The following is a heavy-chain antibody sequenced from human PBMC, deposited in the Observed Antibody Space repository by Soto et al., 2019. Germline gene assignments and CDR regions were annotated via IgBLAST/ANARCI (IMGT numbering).Heavy chain of an antibody. J-gene: IGHJ4*02. CDR3: AKAADYDILTGYVDY. D-gene: IGHD3-9*01. V-gene: IGHV3-9*01. CDR2: ISWNSGSI. Sequence: GGSLRLSCAASGFTFDDYAMHWVRQAPGKGLEWVSGISWNSGSIGYADSVKGRFTISRDNAKNSLYLQMNSLRAEDTALYYCAKAADYDILTGYVDYWGQGTLVTVSS. CDR1: GFTFDDYA.